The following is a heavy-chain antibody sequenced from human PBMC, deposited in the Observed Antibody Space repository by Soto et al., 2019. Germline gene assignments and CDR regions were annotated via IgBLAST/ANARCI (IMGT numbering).Heavy chain of an antibody. CDR3: AKDRHAGFLLPHFSMDV. Sequence: GGSLRLSCAASGFTFSTYAMSWVRQAPGKGLEWVSAISGSGGSTYYADSVKGRFTISRDNSKNTLYLQMNSLRAEDTAVYYCAKDRHAGFLLPHFSMDVWGQGTTVTVSS. J-gene: IGHJ6*02. D-gene: IGHD2-2*01. CDR2: ISGSGGST. CDR1: GFTFSTYA. V-gene: IGHV3-23*01.